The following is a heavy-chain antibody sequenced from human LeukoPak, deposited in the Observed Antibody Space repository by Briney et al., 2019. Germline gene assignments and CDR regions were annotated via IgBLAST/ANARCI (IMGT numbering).Heavy chain of an antibody. V-gene: IGHV4-39*01. J-gene: IGHJ5*02. CDR1: GGSISSSSYY. Sequence: SETLSLTCTVSGGSISSSSYYRGWIRQPPGKGLEWIGSIYYSGSTYYNPSLKSRVTISVDTSKNQFSLKLSSVTAADTAVYYCARLIGTGVNWFDPWGQGTLVTVSS. CDR3: ARLIGTGVNWFDP. D-gene: IGHD3-3*01. CDR2: IYYSGST.